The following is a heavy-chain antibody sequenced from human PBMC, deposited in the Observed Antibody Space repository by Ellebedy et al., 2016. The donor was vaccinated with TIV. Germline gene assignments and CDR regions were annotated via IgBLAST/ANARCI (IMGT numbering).Heavy chain of an antibody. CDR3: ARDRRGLGV. V-gene: IGHV3-74*01. CDR2: INSDGRST. Sequence: PGGSLRLSCAASGFTFNIYRMHWVRQVPGKGLVWVSRINSDGRSTSYADFVKGRFTISRDNSKNTLYLHMNDLRVEDTAVDYCARDRRGLGVWGQGTTVTVSS. CDR1: GFTFNIYR. J-gene: IGHJ6*02.